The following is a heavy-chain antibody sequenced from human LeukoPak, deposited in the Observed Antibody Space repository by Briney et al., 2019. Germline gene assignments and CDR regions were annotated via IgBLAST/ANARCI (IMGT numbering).Heavy chain of an antibody. CDR2: IGISTSYI. CDR3: ARGIGVTGLTAAY. J-gene: IGHJ4*02. CDR1: GFTFSSYT. V-gene: IGHV3-21*01. Sequence: GSLRLSCAASGFTFSSYTMDWVRRAPGKGLEWVSSIGISTSYIYYADSVKGRFTISRDNAKNSLYLQMNSLRAEDTAVYYCARGIGVTGLTAAYWGQGTLVTVSS. D-gene: IGHD2-8*01.